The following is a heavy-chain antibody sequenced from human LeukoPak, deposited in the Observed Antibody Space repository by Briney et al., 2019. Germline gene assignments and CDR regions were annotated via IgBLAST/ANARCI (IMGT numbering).Heavy chain of an antibody. CDR1: GDSISSFSYY. CDR3: AYLGAYTRFDY. Sequence: PSETLSLTCSVSGDSISSFSYYWTWIRQPPGKGLEYIGSIYYSGTAYYSPSLRSRVVISADTSKNLFSLRLSSLTAADTAVYHCAYLGAYTRFDYWGHGIPVTVSS. CDR2: IYYSGTA. D-gene: IGHD2-2*02. V-gene: IGHV4-39*01. J-gene: IGHJ4*01.